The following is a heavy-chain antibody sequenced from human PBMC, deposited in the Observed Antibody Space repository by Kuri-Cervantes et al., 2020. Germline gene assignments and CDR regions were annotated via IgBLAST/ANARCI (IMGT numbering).Heavy chain of an antibody. CDR1: GYTLTELS. D-gene: IGHD3-3*01. Sequence: ASVKVSCKVSGYTLTELSMHWVRQAPGKGLEWMGGFDPEDGETIYAQKLQGRVTMTTDTSTRTAYMELRSLRSDDTAVYYCARDRGRGVRFLEWLHPLYYYGMDVWGQGTTVTVSS. V-gene: IGHV1-24*01. CDR3: ARDRGRGVRFLEWLHPLYYYGMDV. J-gene: IGHJ6*02. CDR2: FDPEDGET.